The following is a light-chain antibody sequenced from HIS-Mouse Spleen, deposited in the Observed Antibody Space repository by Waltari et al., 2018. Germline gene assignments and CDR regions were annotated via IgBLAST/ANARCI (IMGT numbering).Light chain of an antibody. CDR1: QGIRSY. J-gene: IGKJ3*01. Sequence: AIWMTQSPSLLSASTGDRVTISCRMSQGIRSYLAWYQQKPGKAPELLIYAASTLQSGVPSRFSGSGSGTDFTLTISCLQSEDFATYYCQQYYSFPFTFGPGTKVDIK. V-gene: IGKV1D-8*02. CDR2: AAS. CDR3: QQYYSFPFT.